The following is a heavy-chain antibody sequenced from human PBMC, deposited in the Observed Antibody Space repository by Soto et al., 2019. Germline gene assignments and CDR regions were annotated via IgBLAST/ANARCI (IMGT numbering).Heavy chain of an antibody. CDR2: IIPIFGTA. CDR1: GGTFSSYA. V-gene: IGHV1-69*13. CDR3: ARQGVVIRRGAFDI. J-gene: IGHJ3*02. Sequence: SVKVSCKASGGTFSSYAISWVRQAPGQGLEWMGGIIPIFGTANYAQKFQGRVTITADESTSTAYMELSSLRSEDTAVYYCARQGVVIRRGAFDISGQGTMVTVSS. D-gene: IGHD3-3*01.